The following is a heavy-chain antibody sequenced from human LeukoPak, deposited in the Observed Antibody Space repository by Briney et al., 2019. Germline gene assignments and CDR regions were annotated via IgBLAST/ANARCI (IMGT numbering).Heavy chain of an antibody. J-gene: IGHJ3*02. CDR2: IGTAGDT. Sequence: SGGSLRLSCAASGFTFSSYDMHWVRQATGKGLEWVSAIGTAGDTYYPGSVKGRFTISRENAKNSLYLQMNSLRAGDTAVYYCARGGQFEANDAFDIWGQGTMDTVSS. CDR1: GFTFSSYD. CDR3: ARGGQFEANDAFDI. D-gene: IGHD1-26*01. V-gene: IGHV3-13*01.